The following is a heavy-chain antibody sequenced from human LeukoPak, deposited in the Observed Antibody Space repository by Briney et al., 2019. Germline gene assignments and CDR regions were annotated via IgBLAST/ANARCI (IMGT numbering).Heavy chain of an antibody. V-gene: IGHV3-33*08. Sequence: GGSLRLSCAASGFTFSSYAMSWVRQAPGKGLEWVAVIWYDGSKKYYGDSVRGRFTISRDNSKNTLYLQMNSLRAEDTAVYYCARWLSDKIDSNGYLDYWGQGTLVAVSS. CDR3: ARWLSDKIDSNGYLDY. J-gene: IGHJ4*02. D-gene: IGHD5-18*01. CDR2: IWYDGSKK. CDR1: GFTFSSYA.